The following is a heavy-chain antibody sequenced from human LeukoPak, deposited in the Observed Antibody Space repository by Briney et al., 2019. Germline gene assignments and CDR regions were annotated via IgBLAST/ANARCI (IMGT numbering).Heavy chain of an antibody. D-gene: IGHD3-22*01. V-gene: IGHV3-23*01. CDR3: SKWRDYCYDSSGLDI. Sequence: GGSLRLSCAASGFTFSSYAMSWVRQAPGKGLEWVSAISGSGGSTYYADSVKGRVTISRDNSKNTLYMQMSSLRAEDTAVYYCSKWRDYCYDSSGLDIWGQGTMVTVSS. CDR2: ISGSGGST. J-gene: IGHJ3*02. CDR1: GFTFSSYA.